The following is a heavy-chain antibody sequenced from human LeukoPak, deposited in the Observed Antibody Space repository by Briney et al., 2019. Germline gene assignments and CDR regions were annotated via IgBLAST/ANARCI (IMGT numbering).Heavy chain of an antibody. CDR3: ARHHFGPQRGVPAVLNWFDP. V-gene: IGHV4-39*01. CDR1: GGFISSSSYY. CDR2: IYYSGST. J-gene: IGHJ5*02. D-gene: IGHD2-2*01. Sequence: PSETLSLTCTVSGGFISSSSYYWGWIRQPPGKGLEWIGSIYYSGSTHYNPSLKSRVTISVDTSKNQFSLKLSSVTAADTAVYYCARHHFGPQRGVPAVLNWFDPWGQGTLVTVSS.